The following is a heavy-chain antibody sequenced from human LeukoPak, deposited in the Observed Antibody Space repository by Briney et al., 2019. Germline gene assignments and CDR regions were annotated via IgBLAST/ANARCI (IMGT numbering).Heavy chain of an antibody. CDR3: VRDVHYVFDY. D-gene: IGHD4-17*01. V-gene: IGHV3-48*01. J-gene: IGHJ4*02. CDR1: GFTFSSYS. Sequence: GGSLRLSCVASGFTFSSYSMNWVRQAPGKGLEWISYITSSGGLSYADSVKGRFIISRDNAKNSLYLQMNSLRAEDTAIYYCVRDVHYVFDYWGPGTLVTVSS. CDR2: ITSSGGL.